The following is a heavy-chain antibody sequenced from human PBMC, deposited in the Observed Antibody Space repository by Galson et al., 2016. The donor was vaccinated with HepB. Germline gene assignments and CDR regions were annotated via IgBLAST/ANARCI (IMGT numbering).Heavy chain of an antibody. J-gene: IGHJ4*02. CDR2: IWHDGSTK. CDR3: ARDFDNGGGSLGH. V-gene: IGHV3-33*01. Sequence: SLRLSCAASGFTFSYYGMHWVRQAPGKGLEWVAVIWHDGSTKYYADSVKGRFTISRDNSKNTLYLQMSSLRAEEKAVYYCARDFDNGGGSLGHWGQGTLVTVSS. D-gene: IGHD3-9*01. CDR1: GFTFSYYG.